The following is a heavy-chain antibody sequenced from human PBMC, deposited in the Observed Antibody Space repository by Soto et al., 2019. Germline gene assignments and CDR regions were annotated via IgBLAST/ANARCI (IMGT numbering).Heavy chain of an antibody. J-gene: IGHJ5*02. CDR1: GFTFSSYV. CDR3: ARAFDSSSGYYGDWFDP. Sequence: GGCLRLSCAASGFTFSSYVMHWVRQAPGKGLEWVAVIRYDGSNKYYADSVKGRFTISRDNSMNTLYLQMNSLRVEDTAVYYCARAFDSSSGYYGDWFDPWGQGTQVTVSS. CDR2: IRYDGSNK. V-gene: IGHV3-33*01. D-gene: IGHD3-22*01.